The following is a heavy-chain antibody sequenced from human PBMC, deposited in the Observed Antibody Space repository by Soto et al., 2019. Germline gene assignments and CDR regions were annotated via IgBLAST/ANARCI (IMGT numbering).Heavy chain of an antibody. CDR3: ARGDFWSGH. D-gene: IGHD3-3*01. V-gene: IGHV3-48*02. CDR2: ISSSSSTI. J-gene: IGHJ4*02. CDR1: GFTFSSYS. Sequence: EVQLVESGGGLVQPGGSLRLSCAASGFTFSSYSMNWVRQAPGKGLEWVSYISSSSSTIYYADSVKGRFTISRDNAKNSLYLQMKSLRDEDTAVYYCARGDFWSGHWGQGTLVTVSS.